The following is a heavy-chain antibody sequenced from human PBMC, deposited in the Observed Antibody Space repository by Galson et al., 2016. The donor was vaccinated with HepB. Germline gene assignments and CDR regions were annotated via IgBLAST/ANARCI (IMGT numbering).Heavy chain of an antibody. CDR2: ISYSSAYI. Sequence: SLRLSCAASGFTFSNYGMTWVRQAPGKGLEWVSSISYSSAYIYYADSVKGRFTISRDSAKNSLYLQMNSLRAEDTAVYYCARDDVTGDYWYFDLWGRGTLVTVSS. J-gene: IGHJ2*01. CDR1: GFTFSNYG. V-gene: IGHV3-21*01. CDR3: ARDDVTGDYWYFDL. D-gene: IGHD7-27*01.